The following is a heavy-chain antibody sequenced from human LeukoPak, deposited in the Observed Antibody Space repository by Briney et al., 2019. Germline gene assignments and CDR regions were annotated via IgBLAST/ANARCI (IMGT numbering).Heavy chain of an antibody. CDR1: GYRFIGYW. CDR3: ARSEMSTFFDF. V-gene: IGHV5-51*01. CDR2: IYPGDSDT. Sequence: GESLKISCQGSGYRFIGYWIGWVRQVPGKGLEGLGIIYPGDSDTKYRPSLQGQVTISVDKSINTAYLQWSGLKASDTAIYYCARSEMSTFFDFWGQGTLVTVSS. J-gene: IGHJ5*01. D-gene: IGHD5-24*01.